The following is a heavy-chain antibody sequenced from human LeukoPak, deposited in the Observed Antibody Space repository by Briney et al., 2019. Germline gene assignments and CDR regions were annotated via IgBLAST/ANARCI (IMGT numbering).Heavy chain of an antibody. J-gene: IGHJ5*02. D-gene: IGHD2-15*01. Sequence: GGSLRLSCAASGFTFSSYTMNWVRQAPGKGLEWVSSISSSSRYIYYADSVRGQFTISRDNAKNSLHLQMNSLRAEDTAVYYCARGSGYCSGGTCYLNWFDPWGQGTLVTVSS. CDR2: ISSSSRYI. CDR3: ARGSGYCSGGTCYLNWFDP. CDR1: GFTFSSYT. V-gene: IGHV3-21*01.